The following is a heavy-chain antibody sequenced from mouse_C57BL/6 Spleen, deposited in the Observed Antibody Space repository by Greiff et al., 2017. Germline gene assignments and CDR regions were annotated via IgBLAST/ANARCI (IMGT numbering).Heavy chain of an antibody. CDR2: IDPETGGT. Sequence: VKLMESGAELVRPGASVTLSCKASGYTFTDYEMHWVKQTPVHGLEWIGAIDPETGGTAYNQKFKGKAILTADKSSSTAYMELRSLTSEDSAVYYCTRIDGYYSYYFDYWGQGTTLTVSS. V-gene: IGHV1-15*01. CDR1: GYTFTDYE. D-gene: IGHD2-3*01. J-gene: IGHJ2*01. CDR3: TRIDGYYSYYFDY.